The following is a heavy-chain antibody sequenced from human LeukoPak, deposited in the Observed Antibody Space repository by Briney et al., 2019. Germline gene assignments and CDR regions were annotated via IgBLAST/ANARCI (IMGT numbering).Heavy chain of an antibody. CDR3: VTGQLDSLYYFDY. D-gene: IGHD1-1*01. V-gene: IGHV3-23*01. J-gene: IGHJ4*02. Sequence: GGPLRLSCAASGFTFRSYWMSWVRQAPGQGLEWVSSISGTGGSTYYADSVKGRFTISRDNSENTVYLQLNSLRAEDTAVYYCVTGQLDSLYYFDYWGQGTLVTVSS. CDR1: GFTFRSYW. CDR2: ISGTGGST.